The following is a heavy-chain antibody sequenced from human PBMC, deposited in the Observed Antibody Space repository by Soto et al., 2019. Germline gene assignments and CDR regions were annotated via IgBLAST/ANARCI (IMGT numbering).Heavy chain of an antibody. CDR1: GYTFTYFY. V-gene: IGHV1-2*02. J-gene: IGHJ4*02. Sequence: QVQLVQSGAETKKHGASVRVSCKTSGYTFTYFYIHWVRLAPGQGLEWMGWINPKNGGTSHAQKFQGRVSITRDTSSNTVYMELNRLTSDDRGVYFCARRDSSGSFAFCGQGTLVIVSS. CDR3: ARRDSSGSFAF. CDR2: INPKNGGT. D-gene: IGHD5-18*01.